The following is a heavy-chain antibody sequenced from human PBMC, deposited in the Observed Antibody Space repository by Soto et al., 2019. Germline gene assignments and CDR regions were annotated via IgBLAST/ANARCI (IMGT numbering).Heavy chain of an antibody. CDR3: AILPEYSTSFDY. CDR1: GFTFSSYT. Sequence: GGSLRLSCAASGFTFSSYTMIWVRQAPGKGLEWVSSISTSSPYIYYADSVKGRFTISRDNAKKSLYLQMNSLRAEDTAVYYCAILPEYSTSFDYWGRGTLVTVSS. J-gene: IGHJ4*01. D-gene: IGHD6-6*01. V-gene: IGHV3-21*01. CDR2: ISTSSPYI.